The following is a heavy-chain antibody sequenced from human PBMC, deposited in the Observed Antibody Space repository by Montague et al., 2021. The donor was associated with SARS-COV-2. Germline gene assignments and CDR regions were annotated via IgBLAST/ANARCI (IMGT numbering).Heavy chain of an antibody. CDR2: IYYTGST. J-gene: IGHJ5*02. CDR3: ARDSSSWYYWFDP. CDR1: GGSISSSSYY. D-gene: IGHD6-13*01. V-gene: IGHV4-39*01. Sequence: SETLSLTCTVSGGSISSSSYYWGWIRQPPGKGLEWIGSIYYTGSTYYNPSLKSRVTISVDTSKNQFSLKLSSVTAADTAVYYCARDSSSWYYWFDPWGQGTLVTVSS.